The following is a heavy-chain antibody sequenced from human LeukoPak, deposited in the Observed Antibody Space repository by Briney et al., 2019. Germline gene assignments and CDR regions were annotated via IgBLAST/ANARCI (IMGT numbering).Heavy chain of an antibody. CDR1: GYTFTGYY. J-gene: IGHJ5*02. V-gene: IGHV1-2*02. CDR3: ARDSCAGDCFNWFDP. D-gene: IGHD2-21*01. Sequence: ASVKVSCKASGYTFTGYYIHWMRQAPGQGLEWMGWIEPNSGGTNYAQKFQGRVTMTRDTSISTASMQLSRLRSDDTAVYYCARDSCAGDCFNWFDPWGQGTLVTVPS. CDR2: IEPNSGGT.